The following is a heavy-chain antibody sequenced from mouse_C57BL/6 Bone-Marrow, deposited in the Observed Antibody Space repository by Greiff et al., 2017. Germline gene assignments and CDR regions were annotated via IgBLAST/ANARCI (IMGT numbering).Heavy chain of an antibody. CDR3: ARNYDFAWFAY. CDR2: ILPGSGST. D-gene: IGHD2-4*01. Sequence: QVQLQQSGAELMKPGASVKLSCKATGYTFTGYWIEWVKQRPGHGLEWIGEILPGSGSTNYNEKFKGEATFTSDTSSNAAYMRLSSLTASVSSIYSCARNYDFAWFAYWGQGTLVTVSA. J-gene: IGHJ3*01. V-gene: IGHV1-9*01. CDR1: GYTFTGYW.